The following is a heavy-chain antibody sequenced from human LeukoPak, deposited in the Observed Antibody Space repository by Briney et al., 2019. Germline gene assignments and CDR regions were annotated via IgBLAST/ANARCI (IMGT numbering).Heavy chain of an antibody. CDR1: GGSISSGDYY. J-gene: IGHJ5*02. CDR2: IYYSGST. Sequence: SETLSLTCTVSGGSISSGDYYWSWIRQPPGKGLEWIGYIYYSGSTYYNPSLKSRVTISVDTSKNQFSLKLSSVTAADTAVYCCAREFTIFGVATNWFDPWGQGTLVTVSS. V-gene: IGHV4-30-4*08. CDR3: AREFTIFGVATNWFDP. D-gene: IGHD3-3*01.